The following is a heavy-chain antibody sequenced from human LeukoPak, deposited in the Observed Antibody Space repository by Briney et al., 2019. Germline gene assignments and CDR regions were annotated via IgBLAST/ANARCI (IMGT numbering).Heavy chain of an antibody. D-gene: IGHD3-22*01. CDR2: IWYDGSNK. J-gene: IGHJ4*02. V-gene: IGHV3-33*01. CDR1: GFTFSSYG. CDR3: ASALDYYDTRDIDY. Sequence: GGSPRLSCAASGFTFSSYGMHWVRQAPGKGLEWVAVIWYDGSNKYYADSVKGRFTISRDNSKNTLYLQMNSLRAEDTAVYYCASALDYYDTRDIDYWGQGTLVTVSS.